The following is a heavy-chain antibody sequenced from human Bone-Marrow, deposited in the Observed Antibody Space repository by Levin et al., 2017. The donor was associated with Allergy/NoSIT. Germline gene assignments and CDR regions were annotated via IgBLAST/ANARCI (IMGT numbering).Heavy chain of an antibody. D-gene: IGHD3-10*01. J-gene: IGHJ5*02. V-gene: IGHV4-30-2*01. CDR1: GGSMSSGGYS. Sequence: SQTLSLTCAVSGGSMSSGGYSWSWLRQPPGKGLEWIGHIFHSGSAFYNPALKSRVTISVDRSKNQFSLRLSSVTAADTAVYYGARGWRISLLRGEIINWFDPWGRGTLVIVSS. CDR3: ARGWRISLLRGEIINWFDP. CDR2: IFHSGSA.